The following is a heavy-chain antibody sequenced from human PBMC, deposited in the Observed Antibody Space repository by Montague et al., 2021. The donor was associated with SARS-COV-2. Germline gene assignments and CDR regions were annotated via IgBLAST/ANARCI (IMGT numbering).Heavy chain of an antibody. D-gene: IGHD6-13*01. J-gene: IGHJ6*02. CDR1: GFTFSSYE. CDR3: ASRKFSSSWYYYYGMDV. V-gene: IGHV3-48*03. CDR2: ISSSGSTI. Sequence: SRRISCAASGFTFSSYEMNWVRQAPGKGLEWVSYISSSGSTIYYSDSVKGRFTISRDNAKNSLYLQMNSLRAEDTAVYYCASRKFSSSWYYYYGMDVWGQGTTVTVSS.